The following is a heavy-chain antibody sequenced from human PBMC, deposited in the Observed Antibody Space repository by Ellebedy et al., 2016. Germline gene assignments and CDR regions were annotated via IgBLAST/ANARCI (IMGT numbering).Heavy chain of an antibody. Sequence: ASVKVSCKASGYSFTSYGISWVRQAPGQGLEWVGWINTDTANTKFPEKFQGRVTMTTDTATGTANMELRSLRSEDTAVYYCARDPPGVTEDYWGQGTLVIVSS. CDR3: ARDPPGVTEDY. J-gene: IGHJ4*02. D-gene: IGHD5-18*01. CDR2: INTDTANT. V-gene: IGHV1-18*04. CDR1: GYSFTSYG.